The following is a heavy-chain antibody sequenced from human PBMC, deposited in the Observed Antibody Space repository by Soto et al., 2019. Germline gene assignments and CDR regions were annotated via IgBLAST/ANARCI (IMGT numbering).Heavy chain of an antibody. D-gene: IGHD3-16*01. J-gene: IGHJ4*02. CDR1: GFTFSTYW. Sequence: EVQLVESGGGLVQPGGSLRLSCAASGFTFSTYWMTWVRRPPGKGLEWVANLDQDGSKRYYVDSVRGRFTISRDNAKNSLYLQMNSLRAEDTAVYYCVCGGNFFVYWGQGTLVTVSP. CDR2: LDQDGSKR. CDR3: VCGGNFFVY. V-gene: IGHV3-7*01.